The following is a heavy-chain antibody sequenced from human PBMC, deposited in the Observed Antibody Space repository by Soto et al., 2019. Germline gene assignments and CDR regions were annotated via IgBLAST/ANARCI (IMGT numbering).Heavy chain of an antibody. CDR3: ARGPGISGSYYYYYYGMDV. CDR1: GGSISSYD. Sequence: PSETLSLTCTVSGGSISSYDWSWIRQPPGKGLEWIGYIYYSGSTNYNPSLKSRVTISVDTSKNQFSLKLSSVTAADTAVYYWARGPGISGSYYYYYYGMDVWGQGTTVTVSS. D-gene: IGHD1-26*01. CDR2: IYYSGST. V-gene: IGHV4-59*01. J-gene: IGHJ6*02.